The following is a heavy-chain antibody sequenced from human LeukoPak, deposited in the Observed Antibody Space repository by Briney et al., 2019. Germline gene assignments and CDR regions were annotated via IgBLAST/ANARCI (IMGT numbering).Heavy chain of an antibody. V-gene: IGHV4-34*01. CDR1: GGSLSGYY. Sequence: SETLSHTCVVNGGSLSGYYWSWIRQPPGKGLEWIGEINHSGSTNYNPSLKSRVTISVGTSKNQFSLKLSSVTAEDTAVYYCARVVAAAGYFDYWGQGTLVTVSS. CDR2: INHSGST. CDR3: ARVVAAAGYFDY. D-gene: IGHD6-13*01. J-gene: IGHJ4*02.